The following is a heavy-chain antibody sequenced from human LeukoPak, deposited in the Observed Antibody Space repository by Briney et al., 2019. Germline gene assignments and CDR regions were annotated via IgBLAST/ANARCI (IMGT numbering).Heavy chain of an antibody. V-gene: IGHV1-46*01. Sequence: ASVKVSCKASGYTFTSYYMHWVRQAPGQGLEWMGIINPSGGSTSYAQKLQGRVTMTTDTSTSTAYMELRSLRSDDTAVYYCARPRWYWGSRAHAFDIWGQGTMVTVSS. J-gene: IGHJ3*02. CDR3: ARPRWYWGSRAHAFDI. CDR2: INPSGGST. CDR1: GYTFTSYY. D-gene: IGHD3-16*01.